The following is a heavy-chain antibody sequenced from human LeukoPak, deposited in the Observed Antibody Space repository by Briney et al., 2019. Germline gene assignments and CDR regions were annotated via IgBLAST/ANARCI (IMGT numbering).Heavy chain of an antibody. CDR1: GYTFTGCY. V-gene: IGHV1-2*02. CDR3: ARGGIAARHNWFDP. CDR2: INPNSGGT. Sequence: ASVKVSCKASGYTFTGCYMHWVRQAPGQGLEWMGWINPNSGGTNYAQKFQGRVTITRDTSISTAYMELSRLRSDDTAVYYCARGGIAARHNWFDPWGQGTLVTVSS. D-gene: IGHD6-13*01. J-gene: IGHJ5*02.